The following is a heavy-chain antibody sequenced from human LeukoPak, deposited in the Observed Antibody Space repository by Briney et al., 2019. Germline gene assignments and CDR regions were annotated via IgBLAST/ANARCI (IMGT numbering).Heavy chain of an antibody. V-gene: IGHV3-23*01. CDR3: AKDQILTGYYRPDYYYGMDV. D-gene: IGHD3-9*01. J-gene: IGHJ6*02. CDR1: GFTFSSYA. CDR2: ISSSGGST. Sequence: PGESLRLSCAASGFTFSSYAMSWVRQAPGKGLEWVSAISSSGGSTYYADSVEGRFTISRDNSKNTLYLQMNSLRAEDTAVYYCAKDQILTGYYRPDYYYGMDVWGQGTTVTVSS.